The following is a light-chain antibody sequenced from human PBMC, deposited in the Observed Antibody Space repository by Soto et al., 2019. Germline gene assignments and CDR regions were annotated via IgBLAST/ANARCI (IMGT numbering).Light chain of an antibody. CDR1: QSLLHSSGYNY. V-gene: IGKV2-28*01. J-gene: IGKJ1*01. CDR3: MQATQTPWT. Sequence: DIVMSQSPLSLSFTPGEPASISCRSSQSLLHSSGYNYLDWYLQKPGQSPQLLIYLGSSRASGVPDRFSGSASGTDFTLKISRVEAEDVGVYFCMQATQTPWTFGLGTKVEFK. CDR2: LGS.